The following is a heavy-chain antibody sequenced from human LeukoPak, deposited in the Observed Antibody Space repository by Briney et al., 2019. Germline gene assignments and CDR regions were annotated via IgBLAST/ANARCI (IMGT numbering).Heavy chain of an antibody. D-gene: IGHD1-1*01. V-gene: IGHV3-74*01. CDR1: GLTSIGYW. Sequence: AGSLRLSCVDSGLTSIGYWMHWIRQAPGKGLLWISRINSDGSSTTYADSVKGRFTISRDNAKNTLFLQMNSLRAEDTAVYYCGRGQLERPFDFYYGMDVWGKGTTVTVSS. CDR2: INSDGSST. CDR3: GRGQLERPFDFYYGMDV. J-gene: IGHJ6*01.